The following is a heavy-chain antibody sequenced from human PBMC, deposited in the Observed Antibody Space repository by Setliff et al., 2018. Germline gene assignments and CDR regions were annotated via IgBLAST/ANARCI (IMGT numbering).Heavy chain of an antibody. CDR3: ARLRAPGSHGLDP. D-gene: IGHD3-10*01. J-gene: IGHJ5*02. Sequence: PGGSLRLSCAASGYIFSSYWMHWVRQVPGKGLVWFSRIDNDGTITDYADSVRGRFTISRDNAKNTLVLHMNSLRAEDTAIYYCARLRAPGSHGLDPWGQGTLVTVSS. V-gene: IGHV3-74*01. CDR1: GYIFSSYW. CDR2: IDNDGTIT.